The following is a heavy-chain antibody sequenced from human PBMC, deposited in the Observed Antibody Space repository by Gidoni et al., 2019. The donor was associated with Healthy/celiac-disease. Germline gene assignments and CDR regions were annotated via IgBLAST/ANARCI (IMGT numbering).Heavy chain of an antibody. Sequence: EVQLVESGGGLVQPGGSLRLSCAASGFTFSSYWMSGVRQAPGKGLEWVANIKQDGSEKYYVDSVKGRFTISRDNAKNSLYLQMNSLRAEDTAVYYCARDQVGVVVPAARPRDYYYYMDVWGKGTTVTVSS. V-gene: IGHV3-7*01. CDR2: IKQDGSEK. J-gene: IGHJ6*03. CDR1: GFTFSSYW. CDR3: ARDQVGVVVPAARPRDYYYYMDV. D-gene: IGHD2-2*02.